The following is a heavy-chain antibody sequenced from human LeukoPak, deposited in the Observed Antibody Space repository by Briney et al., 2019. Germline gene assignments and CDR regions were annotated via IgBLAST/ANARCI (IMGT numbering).Heavy chain of an antibody. D-gene: IGHD1-26*01. J-gene: IGHJ4*02. CDR3: ARDVVGSLDY. CDR1: GFTFSTYW. CDR2: IKGDESAR. V-gene: IGHV3-7*01. Sequence: GGSLRLSCAASGFTFSTYWMAWVRQAPGKGLEWVANIKGDESARHQADSVKGRFTISRDNAQNSVYLQMRSLRGEGTAVYYCARDVVGSLDYWGRGTLVTVSS.